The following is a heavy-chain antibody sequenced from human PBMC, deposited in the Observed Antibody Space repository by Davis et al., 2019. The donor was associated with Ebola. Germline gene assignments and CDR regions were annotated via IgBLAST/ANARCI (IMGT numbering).Heavy chain of an antibody. CDR3: AGQLESQVGGMDV. V-gene: IGHV4-39*07. D-gene: IGHD1-1*01. CDR1: GGSISSSSYY. Sequence: SETLSLTCTVSGGSISSSSYYWGWIRQPPGKGLEWIGEINHSGSTNYNPSLKSRVTISVDTSKNQFSLKLSSVTAADTAVYYCAGQLESQVGGMDVWGQGTTVTVSS. J-gene: IGHJ6*02. CDR2: INHSGST.